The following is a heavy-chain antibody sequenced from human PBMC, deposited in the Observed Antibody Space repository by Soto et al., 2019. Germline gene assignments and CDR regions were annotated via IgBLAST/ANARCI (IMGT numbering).Heavy chain of an antibody. Sequence: QITLKESGPTLVKPTETLTLTCTFSGFSLSTSGMGVGWIRQPPGKALEWLAVIYWDDDKRYSPSLKSRVTVTEDTSKHQVVLTMTNMDFVDTSTYYCAHLKWTDGQAEYFQHWGQGTLVTVSS. D-gene: IGHD1-26*01. CDR2: IYWDDDK. CDR1: GFSLSTSGMG. CDR3: AHLKWTDGQAEYFQH. J-gene: IGHJ1*01. V-gene: IGHV2-5*02.